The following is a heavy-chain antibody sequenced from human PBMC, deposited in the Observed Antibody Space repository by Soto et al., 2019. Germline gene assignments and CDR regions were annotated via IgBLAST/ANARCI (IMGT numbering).Heavy chain of an antibody. CDR1: GGSISSGGYS. CDR3: ARGNVVAIDY. J-gene: IGHJ4*02. D-gene: IGHD2-21*01. Sequence: PSETLSLTCAVPGGSISSGGYSWSWIRQPPGKGLEWIGYIYHSGSTYYNPSLKSRVTISVDRSKNQFSLKLSSVTAADTAVYYCARGNVVAIDYWGQGTLVTVSS. V-gene: IGHV4-30-2*01. CDR2: IYHSGST.